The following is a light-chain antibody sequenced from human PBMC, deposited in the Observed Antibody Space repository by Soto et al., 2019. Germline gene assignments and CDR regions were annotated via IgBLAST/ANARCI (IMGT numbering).Light chain of an antibody. J-gene: IGKJ1*01. CDR2: GAS. CDR1: QTVLYSSNNKNF. V-gene: IGKV4-1*01. Sequence: DIVMTQSPDSLAVSLGERATISCKSSQTVLYSSNNKNFLAWYQQRPGQAPRLLIYGASTRAPGIPARFSGSGSETEFTLTISSLQSEDFAVYYCQHYNNWPPWTFGQGTKVDIK. CDR3: QHYNNWPPWT.